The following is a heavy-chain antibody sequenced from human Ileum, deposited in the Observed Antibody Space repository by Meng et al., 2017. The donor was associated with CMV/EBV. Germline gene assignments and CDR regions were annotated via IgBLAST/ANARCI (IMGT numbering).Heavy chain of an antibody. D-gene: IGHD2-15*01. CDR2: ISAYSNHT. V-gene: IGHV1-18*01. CDR1: GYTFSESG. J-gene: IGHJ6*02. CDR3: ARAGSGRSSSSCYLCPMDV. Sequence: ASVKVSCKTSGYTFSESGISWVRQAPGEGLQWMGWISAYSNHTKYAQKLQGRDTMTTDPSTSTAFMILRSLKSDDTAMYCCARAGSGRSSSSCYLCPMDVWGQGTMVTVSS.